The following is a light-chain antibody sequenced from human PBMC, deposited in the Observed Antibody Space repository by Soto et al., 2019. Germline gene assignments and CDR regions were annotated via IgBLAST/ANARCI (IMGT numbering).Light chain of an antibody. CDR2: DAS. V-gene: IGKV1-5*01. CDR3: QQYNTYPWT. J-gene: IGKJ1*01. CDR1: QSIRRR. Sequence: DIQMAQSPSTLSASVRGRVAITCRASQSIRRRLAWYQQKPGKVPNLLIYDASSLESGVPSRFSGGGSGTEFTLTISSLQPEDFATYYCQQYNTYPWTFGQGTKVELK.